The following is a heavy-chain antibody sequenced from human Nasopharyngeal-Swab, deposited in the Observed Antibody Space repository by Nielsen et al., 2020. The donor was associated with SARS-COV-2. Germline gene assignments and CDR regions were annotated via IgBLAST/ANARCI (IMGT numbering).Heavy chain of an antibody. CDR2: IYYRGST. CDR3: ARGQVRFLEWLLRRDYYYYGMDV. Sequence: SETLSLTCTVSGGSIRSSRYYWGWIRQPPGKGLEWIGSIYYRGSTYYNPSLKSRVTISVDTSKNQFSLKLSSETAADTAVYYCARGQVRFLEWLLRRDYYYYGMDVWGQGTTVTVSS. D-gene: IGHD3-3*01. V-gene: IGHV4-39*07. CDR1: GGSIRSSRYY. J-gene: IGHJ6*02.